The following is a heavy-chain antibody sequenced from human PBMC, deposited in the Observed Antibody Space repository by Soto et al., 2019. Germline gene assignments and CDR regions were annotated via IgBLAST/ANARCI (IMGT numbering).Heavy chain of an antibody. Sequence: QVQLQESGPGLVKPSQTLSLTCTVSGGSISSGGYYWSWIRQHPGKGLEWIGYIYYSGSTYYNPSLKSRVTISVDTSKNQFSLKLSSVTAADTAVDYGRCSSSADSPYYYYGMDVWGQGTTVTVSS. J-gene: IGHJ6*02. CDR3: RCSSSADSPYYYYGMDV. D-gene: IGHD6-6*01. CDR1: GGSISSGGYY. V-gene: IGHV4-31*03. CDR2: IYYSGST.